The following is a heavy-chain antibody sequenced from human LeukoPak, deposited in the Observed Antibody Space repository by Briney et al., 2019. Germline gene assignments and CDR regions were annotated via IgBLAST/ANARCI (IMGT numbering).Heavy chain of an antibody. J-gene: IGHJ5*02. CDR3: ARGRIGYCSSTSCQNWFDP. CDR1: GGSFSGYY. CDR2: INHSGSI. V-gene: IGHV4-34*01. D-gene: IGHD2-2*01. Sequence: SETLSLTCAVYGGSFSGYYWSWIRQPPGKGLEWIGEINHSGSINYNPSLKSRVTISVDTSKNQFSLKLSSVTAADTAVYYCARGRIGYCSSTSCQNWFDPWGQGTLVTVSS.